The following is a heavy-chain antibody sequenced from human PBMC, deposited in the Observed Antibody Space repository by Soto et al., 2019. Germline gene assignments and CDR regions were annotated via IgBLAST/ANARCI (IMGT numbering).Heavy chain of an antibody. Sequence: ASVKVSCKASGYTFTSYGISWVRQAPGQGLEWMGWISAYNGNTNYAQKLQGRVTMTTDTSTSTAYMELRSLRSDDTAVYYCARDLGYCSGGSCYLVVAFDIWGQGTMVTVSS. CDR2: ISAYNGNT. CDR3: ARDLGYCSGGSCYLVVAFDI. J-gene: IGHJ3*02. D-gene: IGHD2-15*01. V-gene: IGHV1-18*01. CDR1: GYTFTSYG.